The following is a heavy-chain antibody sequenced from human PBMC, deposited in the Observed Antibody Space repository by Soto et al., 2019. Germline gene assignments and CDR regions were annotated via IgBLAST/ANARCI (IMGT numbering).Heavy chain of an antibody. Sequence: GGSLRLSCAASGFTFSSYAMSWVRQAPGKGLEWVSAISGSGGSTYYADSVKGRFTISRDNSKNTLYLQINSLRAEDTAVYSCAKDLNDYIWGRQSHWGQGTLVTVSS. D-gene: IGHD3-16*01. V-gene: IGHV3-23*01. CDR2: ISGSGGST. CDR1: GFTFSSYA. J-gene: IGHJ4*02. CDR3: AKDLNDYIWGRQSH.